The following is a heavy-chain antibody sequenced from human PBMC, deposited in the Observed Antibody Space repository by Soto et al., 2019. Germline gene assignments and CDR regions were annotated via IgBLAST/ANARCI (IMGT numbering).Heavy chain of an antibody. CDR2: IYHDGTNK. CDR3: ASGYDYVRGTYRTKEENY. V-gene: IGHV3-33*01. Sequence: VQVVESGGGVVQPGRSLRLSCAASGFSFNSYAMHWVRQAPGKGLEWVALIYHDGTNKYYADSVKGRFTISRDNSKNTLYLQMNSLKAEDTAVYYCASGYDYVRGTYRTKEENYWGQGTLVTVSS. D-gene: IGHD3-16*02. J-gene: IGHJ4*02. CDR1: GFSFNSYA.